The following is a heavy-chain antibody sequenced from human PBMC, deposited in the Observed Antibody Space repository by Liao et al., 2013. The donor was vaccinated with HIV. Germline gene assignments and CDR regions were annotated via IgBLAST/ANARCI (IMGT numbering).Heavy chain of an antibody. J-gene: IGHJ6*03. CDR2: IYTSGST. Sequence: QVQLQESGPGLVKPSKTLSLTCTVSGGSISNYYWSWIRQPAGKGLEWIGRIYTSGSTNYNPSLKSRLTMSLDTSKNQFSLKLRSVTSADTAVYYCARVSGAYYNYYMDVWGKGTAVSVSS. CDR1: GGSISNYY. D-gene: IGHD3-10*01. CDR3: ARVSGAYYNYYMDV. V-gene: IGHV4-4*07.